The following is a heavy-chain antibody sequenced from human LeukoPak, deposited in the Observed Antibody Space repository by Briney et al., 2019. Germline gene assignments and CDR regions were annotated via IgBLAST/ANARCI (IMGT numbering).Heavy chain of an antibody. CDR2: IYSGGST. D-gene: IGHD3-10*01. CDR3: ARVLRPTRITMVRGVIGPLGY. Sequence: PGGSLRLSCAASGFTVSSNYMSWVRQAPGKGLEWVSVIYSGGSTYYADSVKGRFTISRDNSKNTLYLQMNSLRAEDTAVYYCARVLRPTRITMVRGVIGPLGYWGQGTLVTVST. CDR1: GFTVSSNY. V-gene: IGHV3-53*01. J-gene: IGHJ4*02.